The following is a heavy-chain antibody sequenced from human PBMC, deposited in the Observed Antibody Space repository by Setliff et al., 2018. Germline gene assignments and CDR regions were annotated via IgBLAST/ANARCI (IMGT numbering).Heavy chain of an antibody. CDR2: IYWNDEK. J-gene: IGHJ4*02. CDR1: GFSLSTSIVG. CDR3: AHIAGGGNSPRHDY. V-gene: IGHV2-5*01. Sequence: SGPTLVNPTQTLTLTCTFSGFSLSTSIVGVGWIRQPPGKALEWLALIYWNDEKRYSPSLKSRLTITKDTSKNQVVLTMTNMDPVDTATYYCAHIAGGGNSPRHDYWGQGTLVTVSS. D-gene: IGHD2-21*01.